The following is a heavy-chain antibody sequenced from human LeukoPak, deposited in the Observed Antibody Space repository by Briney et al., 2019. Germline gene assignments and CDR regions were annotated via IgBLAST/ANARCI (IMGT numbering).Heavy chain of an antibody. J-gene: IGHJ5*02. CDR2: IYYSGST. CDR1: GGSISSGDYY. V-gene: IGHV4-30-4*01. Sequence: PSETLSLTCTVSGGSISSGDYYWSWIRQPPGKGLEWIGYIYYSGSTYYNPSLKSRVTISVDTSKNQFSLKLSSVTAADTAVYYCARDWGTVRGLFINWFDPWGQGTLVTVSP. D-gene: IGHD3-10*01. CDR3: ARDWGTVRGLFINWFDP.